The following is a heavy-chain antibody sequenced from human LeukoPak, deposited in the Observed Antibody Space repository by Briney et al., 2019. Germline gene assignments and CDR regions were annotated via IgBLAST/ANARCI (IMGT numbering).Heavy chain of an antibody. D-gene: IGHD5-24*01. CDR2: IYYSGST. CDR1: GGSISSYY. J-gene: IGHJ5*02. Sequence: SETLSLTCTVSGGSISSYYWSWIRQPPGKGLEWIGYIYYSGSTNYNPSLKSRVTISVDTSKNQFSLKLSSVTAADTAVYYCARVREMATIYCYDPWGQGTLVNVSS. CDR3: ARVREMATIYCYDP. V-gene: IGHV4-59*01.